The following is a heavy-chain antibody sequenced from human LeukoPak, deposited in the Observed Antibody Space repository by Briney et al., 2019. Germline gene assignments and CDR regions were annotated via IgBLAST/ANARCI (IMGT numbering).Heavy chain of an antibody. CDR2: IYYSGST. V-gene: IGHV4-31*03. J-gene: IGHJ4*02. CDR1: GDSISSGGYY. CDR3: ARAVGSGSYNFDY. Sequence: SETLSLTCTVSGDSISSGGYYWSWIRQHPGKGLEWIGYIYYSGSTYNNQSLKSRFTIPVDTSKNQFSLKLRSVTGADTAVYYCARAVGSGSYNFDYWGQGTLVTVSS. D-gene: IGHD3-10*01.